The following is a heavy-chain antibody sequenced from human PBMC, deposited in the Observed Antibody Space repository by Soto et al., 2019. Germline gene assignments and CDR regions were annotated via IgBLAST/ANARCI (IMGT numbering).Heavy chain of an antibody. CDR3: ARDRTVMITFGGVIAYYLDY. J-gene: IGHJ4*02. CDR2: IKQDGSEK. CDR1: GFTFSSYW. D-gene: IGHD3-16*02. V-gene: IGHV3-7*03. Sequence: GGSLRLSCAASGFTFSSYWMSWVRQAPGKGLEWVANIKQDGSEKYYVDSVKGRFTISRDNAKNSLYLQMNSLRAEDTAVYYCARDRTVMITFGGVIAYYLDYWGQGTLVTVSS.